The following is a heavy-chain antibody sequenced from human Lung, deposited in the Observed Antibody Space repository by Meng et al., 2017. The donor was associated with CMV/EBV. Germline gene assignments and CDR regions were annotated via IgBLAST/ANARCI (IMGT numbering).Heavy chain of an antibody. D-gene: IGHD2-2*01. V-gene: IGHV1-18*01. Sequence: ASVXVSXKASGYSFTDYGISWVRQAPGQGLEWVGWISPYDGDTNYARKLQGRVTMTTDTSTTTAYMELRSLRSDDTAVYYCARDLEYCGSTTCYEDCFDPWGQGTXVTVYS. CDR3: ARDLEYCGSTTCYEDCFDP. CDR2: ISPYDGDT. J-gene: IGHJ5*02. CDR1: GYSFTDYG.